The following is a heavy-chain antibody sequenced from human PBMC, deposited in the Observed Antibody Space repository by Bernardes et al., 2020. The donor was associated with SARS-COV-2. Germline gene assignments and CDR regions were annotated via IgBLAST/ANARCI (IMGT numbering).Heavy chain of an antibody. V-gene: IGHV3-30*03. CDR2: MSYDGHNK. Sequence: GGSLRLSCAVSGFTFSSYGFHWVRQAPGKGLEWVALMSYDGHNKYYADSVKGRFTISRDNSRTSVFLQMESLRAEDTAVYYCARDVGGTDWRFGFDVWGPGTMVHVSS. J-gene: IGHJ3*01. CDR1: GFTFSSYG. CDR3: ARDVGGTDWRFGFDV. D-gene: IGHD3-9*01.